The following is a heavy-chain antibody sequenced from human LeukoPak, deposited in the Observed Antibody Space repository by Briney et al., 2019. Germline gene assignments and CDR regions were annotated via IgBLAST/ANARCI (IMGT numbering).Heavy chain of an antibody. CDR1: GGSFSGYY. D-gene: IGHD6-13*01. J-gene: IGHJ4*02. CDR2: IYYSGST. CDR3: ARMSTAAGTGLFDY. V-gene: IGHV4-59*01. Sequence: PSETLSLTCAVYGGSFSGYYWSWIRQPPGKGLEWIGYIYYSGSTNYNPSLKSRVTISVDTSKNQFSLKLSSVTAADTAVYYCARMSTAAGTGLFDYWGQGTLVTVSS.